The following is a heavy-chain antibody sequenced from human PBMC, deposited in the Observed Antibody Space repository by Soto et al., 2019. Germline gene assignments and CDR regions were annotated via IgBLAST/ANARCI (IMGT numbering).Heavy chain of an antibody. Sequence: SQTLSLTCAISGDSVSSNSAAWNWIRQSPSRGLEWLGRTYYRSKWYNDYAVSVKSRTTINPDTPKNQFSLQLNSVTPEDTAVYYCARLGDCSSASCLTAYGMDVWGQGTTVTVSS. CDR2: TYYRSKWYN. V-gene: IGHV6-1*01. CDR3: ARLGDCSSASCLTAYGMDV. CDR1: GDSVSSNSAA. J-gene: IGHJ6*02. D-gene: IGHD2-2*01.